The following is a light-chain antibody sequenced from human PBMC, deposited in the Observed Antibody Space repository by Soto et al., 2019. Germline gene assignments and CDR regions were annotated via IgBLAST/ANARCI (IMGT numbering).Light chain of an antibody. CDR1: QSVSNT. Sequence: EMVMTQSPAALSMSPGERATLSCRAGQSVSNTLAWYQQKRGQPPRLLVYGASTRANGIPARFSGSGSGTEFTLTISSLQSGDFAVYYCQQHFTWPYTFVQGTKLEIK. J-gene: IGKJ2*01. CDR3: QQHFTWPYT. V-gene: IGKV3-15*01. CDR2: GAS.